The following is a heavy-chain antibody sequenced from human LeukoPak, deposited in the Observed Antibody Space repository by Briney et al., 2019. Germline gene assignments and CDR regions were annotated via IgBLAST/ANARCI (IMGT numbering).Heavy chain of an antibody. CDR1: GVSISSYW. V-gene: IGHV4-4*07. J-gene: IGHJ4*02. Sequence: PLETLSLTCDVSGVSISSYWWSWVRKPAGKGLEWIGRIYTTGRTNYSPSFQSRVTMSIDMSKNHFSLTLRSVTAADTAVYYCARAGYTISAFHSDFWGQGAPVTVPT. CDR3: ARAGYTISAFHSDF. CDR2: IYTTGRT. D-gene: IGHD5-24*01.